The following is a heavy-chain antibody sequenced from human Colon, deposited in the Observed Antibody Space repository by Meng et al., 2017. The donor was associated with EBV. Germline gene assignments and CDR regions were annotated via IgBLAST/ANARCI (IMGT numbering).Heavy chain of an antibody. V-gene: IGHV4-4*02. CDR3: ARGKQDAWELLAY. CDR2: NDDSGST. Sequence: QGHLEESGPEVEKPSGTLSLSCDVSGVSISSYIRWTWGRQPPGKGLEWVGDNDDSGSTNYNPSLNSRISISLDKSKNHFSLKVNSVTAADTAVYYCARGKQDAWELLAYWGQGALVTVSS. CDR1: GVSISSYIR. D-gene: IGHD1-26*01. J-gene: IGHJ4*02.